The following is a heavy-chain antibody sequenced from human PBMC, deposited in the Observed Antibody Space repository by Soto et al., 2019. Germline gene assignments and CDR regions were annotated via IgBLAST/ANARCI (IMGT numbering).Heavy chain of an antibody. D-gene: IGHD5-12*01. CDR1: GGSISSYY. Sequence: SETLSLTCTVSGGSISSYYWSWIRQPPGKGLEWIGYIYYSGSTNYNPSLKSRVTISVDTSKNQFSLKLSSVTAADTAVYYCARGLKMATIGYYYYYYGMDVWGQGTTVTVSS. J-gene: IGHJ6*02. CDR3: ARGLKMATIGYYYYYYGMDV. V-gene: IGHV4-59*01. CDR2: IYYSGST.